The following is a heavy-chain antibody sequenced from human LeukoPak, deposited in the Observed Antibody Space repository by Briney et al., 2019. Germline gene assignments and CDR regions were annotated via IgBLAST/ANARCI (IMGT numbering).Heavy chain of an antibody. V-gene: IGHV3-30*18. CDR3: VKETFTVTSPFDY. CDR1: GFTFSYHG. CDR2: ISYDGSNK. Sequence: QPGGSLRLSCAASGFTFSYHGMHWVRQAPGKGLEWVAVISYDGSNKYYADSVKGRFTISRDNSKNTLYLQMSSLRAEDTAVYYCVKETFTVTSPFDYWGQGTLVTVSS. J-gene: IGHJ4*02. D-gene: IGHD3-16*01.